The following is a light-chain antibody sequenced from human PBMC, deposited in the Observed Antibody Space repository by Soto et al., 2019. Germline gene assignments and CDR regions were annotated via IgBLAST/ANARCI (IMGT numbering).Light chain of an antibody. J-gene: IGLJ2*01. CDR2: SNN. Sequence: QSVVTQPPSASGTPGQRVTISCSGSSSNIGSNTVNWYQQLPGTAPKLLIYSNNHRPSGVPDRFSGSKSGTSASLAISGLQSEDEADYYCAAWDDSLNGVLFGGGTKLTVL. V-gene: IGLV1-44*01. CDR1: SSNIGSNT. CDR3: AAWDDSLNGVL.